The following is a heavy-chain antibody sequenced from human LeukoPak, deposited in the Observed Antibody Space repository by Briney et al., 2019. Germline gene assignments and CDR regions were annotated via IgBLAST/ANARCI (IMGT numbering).Heavy chain of an antibody. D-gene: IGHD3-3*01. J-gene: IGHJ4*02. V-gene: IGHV1-3*03. CDR3: ARDHTLLRFLDGWNYFDY. CDR1: GYTFTSYA. CDR2: INAGNGNT. Sequence: GASVKVSCKASGYTFTSYAMHWVRQAPGQRLEWMGWINAGNGNTKYSQEFQGRVTITRDTSASTAYMELSSLRSEDMAVYYCARDHTLLRFLDGWNYFDYWGQGTLVTVSS.